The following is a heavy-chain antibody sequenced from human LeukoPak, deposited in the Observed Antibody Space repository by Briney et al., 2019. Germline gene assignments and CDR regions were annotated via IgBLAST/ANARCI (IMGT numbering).Heavy chain of an antibody. J-gene: IGHJ5*02. CDR1: GGSISSYY. V-gene: IGHV4-59*08. CDR3: ARSRSSSWTNWFDP. D-gene: IGHD6-13*01. Sequence: SETLSLTCTVSGGSISSYYWSWIRQPPGKGLEWMWYIYYSGSTKYNPSLKSRVTISVDTSEEQFSLKLTSVTAADTAVYYCARSRSSSWTNWFDPWGQGTLVTVSS. CDR2: IYYSGST.